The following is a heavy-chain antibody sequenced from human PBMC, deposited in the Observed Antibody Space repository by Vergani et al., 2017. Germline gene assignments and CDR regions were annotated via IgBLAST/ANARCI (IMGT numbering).Heavy chain of an antibody. CDR1: GATFRSNT. J-gene: IGHJ6*02. CDR2: IIPVLGKT. Sequence: QVQLVQSGAEVKKPGSSVKVPCKASGATFRSNTISWVRQVPGQGLEWMGRIIPVLGKTKYAQDFQGRLPITADTSTSTAYMELTSLRSQDTAVYYCARDPRGYGGDPEDYYYGMDVWGQGTTVTVSS. V-gene: IGHV1-69*08. CDR3: ARDPRGYGGDPEDYYYGMDV. D-gene: IGHD2-21*02.